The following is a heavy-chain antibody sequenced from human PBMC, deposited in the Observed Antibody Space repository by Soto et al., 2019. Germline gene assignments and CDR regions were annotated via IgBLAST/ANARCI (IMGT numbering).Heavy chain of an antibody. D-gene: IGHD5-18*01. Sequence: ASVKVSCKASGGTFSSYAISWVRQAPGQGLEWMGGIIPIFGTANYAHKFQGRVTITADESTSTAHMELSSLRSEDTAVYYCASYVDSYGTNGFDPWGQGTLVTVSS. CDR3: ASYVDSYGTNGFDP. CDR1: GGTFSSYA. V-gene: IGHV1-69*13. J-gene: IGHJ5*02. CDR2: IIPIFGTA.